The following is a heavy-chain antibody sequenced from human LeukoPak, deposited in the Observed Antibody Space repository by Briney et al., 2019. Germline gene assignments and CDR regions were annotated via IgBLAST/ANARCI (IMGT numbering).Heavy chain of an antibody. CDR3: ARGPYLLWRLNHYFDY. CDR2: FYHGGST. Sequence: SETLSLTCTVSGYSISSGYYWGWIRQPPGKGLEWIGTFYHGGSTYYNPSLKSRVTISVDTSKNQFSLNLTSVTAADTAVYYCARGPYLLWRLNHYFDYWGQGTLVTVSS. CDR1: GYSISSGYY. V-gene: IGHV4-38-2*02. J-gene: IGHJ4*02. D-gene: IGHD3-10*01.